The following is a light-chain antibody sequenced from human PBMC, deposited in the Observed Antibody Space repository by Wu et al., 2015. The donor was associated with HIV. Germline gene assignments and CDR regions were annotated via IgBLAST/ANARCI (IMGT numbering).Light chain of an antibody. J-gene: IGKJ2*03. CDR3: QQYGTSPLYS. CDR1: QTIRSRY. Sequence: EIVLTQSPGTLSLSPGERATLSCRASQTIRSRYLAWYQQKPGQAPRLLIHGASNRATGIPDRFSGSGSGTDFTLTISRLEPEDFAVYYCQQYGTSPLYSFGQGTRL. V-gene: IGKV3-20*01. CDR2: GAS.